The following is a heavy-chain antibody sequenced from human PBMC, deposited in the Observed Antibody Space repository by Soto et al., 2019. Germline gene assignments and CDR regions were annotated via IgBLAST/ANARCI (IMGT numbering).Heavy chain of an antibody. V-gene: IGHV4-59*01. CDR2: IYYSGSI. Sequence: QVQLQESGPGLVKPSETLSLTCTVSGGSISSYYWSWIRQPPGKGLEWIGYIYYSGSINYNPSLKVRVTIPVDTSKYQFSLKLGSVTAADTAVYYCARVRRYRYGPYYFDYWGQGTLVTVFS. CDR3: ARVRRYRYGPYYFDY. J-gene: IGHJ4*02. D-gene: IGHD5-18*01. CDR1: GGSISSYY.